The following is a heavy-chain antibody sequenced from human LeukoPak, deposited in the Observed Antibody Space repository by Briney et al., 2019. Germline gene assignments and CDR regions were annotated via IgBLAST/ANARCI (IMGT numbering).Heavy chain of an antibody. CDR2: IYHSGST. Sequence: SQTLSLTCAVSGGSISSGGYSWSWLRQPPGKGLEWIGYIYHSGSTYYNPSLKSLVTISVDSSKTQFSLKLSSVTAADTAVYYCARGYISSLGVFDYWGQGTLVTVSS. V-gene: IGHV4-30-2*01. CDR1: GGSISSGGYS. J-gene: IGHJ4*02. D-gene: IGHD6-13*01. CDR3: ARGYISSLGVFDY.